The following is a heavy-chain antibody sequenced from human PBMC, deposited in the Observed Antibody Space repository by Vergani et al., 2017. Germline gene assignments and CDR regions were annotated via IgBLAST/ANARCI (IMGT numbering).Heavy chain of an antibody. D-gene: IGHD1-1*01. CDR2: IYPADSDT. V-gene: IGHV5-51*01. Sequence: EVELVQSGPEMRKPGESLKISCKGSEYSFGNYWIGWLRQMPGKALQWMGIIYPADSDTRYSQSFQDHVTIPADKSISTAFLQWNSLKASDNSLYYCARHTTYTDSWGQGTLVTVSS. CDR3: ARHTTYTDS. CDR1: EYSFGNYW. J-gene: IGHJ4*02.